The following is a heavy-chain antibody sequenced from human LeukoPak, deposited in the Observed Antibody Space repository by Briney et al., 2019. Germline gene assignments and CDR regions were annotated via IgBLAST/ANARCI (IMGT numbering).Heavy chain of an antibody. V-gene: IGHV1-69*13. CDR1: GGTFSSYA. D-gene: IGHD3-22*01. Sequence: GASVKVSCKASGGTFSSYAISWVRQAPGQGLEWMGGIIPIFGTANYAQKFQGRVTITADESTSTAYMELSSPRSEDTAVYYCASGRLGSSGYYFGFDYWGQGTLVTVSS. J-gene: IGHJ4*02. CDR2: IIPIFGTA. CDR3: ASGRLGSSGYYFGFDY.